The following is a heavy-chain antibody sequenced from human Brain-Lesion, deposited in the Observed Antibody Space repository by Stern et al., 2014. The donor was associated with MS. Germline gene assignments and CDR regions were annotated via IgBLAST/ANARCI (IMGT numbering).Heavy chain of an antibody. CDR1: GFTFRSYG. CDR3: AKDKKDSSGWNLYFYGMDV. D-gene: IGHD6-19*01. J-gene: IGHJ6*02. V-gene: IGHV3-33*06. CDR2: IWFDGTKK. Sequence: VQLVQSGGGVVQPGRSLRLSCAASGFTFRSYGMYWVRQAPGKGLEWVACIWFDGTKKNYIESVKGRFTISRDNSKNTLSLQMTSLRAEDTAVYYCAKDKKDSSGWNLYFYGMDVWGQGTTVIVSS.